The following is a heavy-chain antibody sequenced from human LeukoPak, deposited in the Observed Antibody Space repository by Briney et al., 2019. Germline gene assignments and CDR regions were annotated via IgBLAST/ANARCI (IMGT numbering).Heavy chain of an antibody. V-gene: IGHV1-18*04. CDR2: INPYNDNT. CDR1: GYTFTGYY. D-gene: IGHD1-26*01. J-gene: IGHJ4*02. CDR3: ARGASSGSYYHN. Sequence: ASVKVSCKASGYTFTGYYMHWVRQAPGQGLEWMGWINPYNDNTDYAQKFQGRVSMTTDTATSTVYMELRSLISDDTAVYYCARGASSGSYYHNWGQGTLVTVSS.